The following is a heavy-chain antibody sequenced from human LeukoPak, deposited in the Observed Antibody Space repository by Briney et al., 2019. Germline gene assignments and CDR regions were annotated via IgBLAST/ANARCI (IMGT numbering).Heavy chain of an antibody. Sequence: ASVKVSCKASGYNFPNYAISWVRQAPGQGLEWMEWISADNGNTNYAQKFQGRITMTTDTSTNTVYMDVRSLRSDDTAVYYCAREPGYSSSSDADYFDYWGQGTLVTVSS. CDR1: GYNFPNYA. V-gene: IGHV1-18*01. CDR2: ISADNGNT. D-gene: IGHD6-6*01. J-gene: IGHJ4*02. CDR3: AREPGYSSSSDADYFDY.